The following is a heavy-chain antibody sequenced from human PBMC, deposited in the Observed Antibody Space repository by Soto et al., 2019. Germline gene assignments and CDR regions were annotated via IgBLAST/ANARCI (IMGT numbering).Heavy chain of an antibody. CDR1: GFTFSSYA. D-gene: IGHD3-3*01. J-gene: IGHJ6*02. CDR3: AKDQANDFWVPDYYYYGMDV. Sequence: GGSLRLSCAASGFTFSSYAMSWVRQAPGKGLEWVSAISGSGGSTYYADSVKGRFTISRDNSKNTLYLQMNSLRAEDTAVHYCAKDQANDFWVPDYYYYGMDVWGQGTTVTVSS. V-gene: IGHV3-23*01. CDR2: ISGSGGST.